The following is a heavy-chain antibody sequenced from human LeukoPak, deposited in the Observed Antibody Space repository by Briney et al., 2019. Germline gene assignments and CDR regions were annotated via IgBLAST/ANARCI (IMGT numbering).Heavy chain of an antibody. CDR1: GFTFTNAW. D-gene: IGHD3-22*01. J-gene: IGHJ4*02. CDR2: IKSKRDGGAT. Sequence: PGGSLRLSCEASGFTFTNAWMNWVRQAPGKGPEWVGRIKSKRDGGATEYAAPVKGRFTISRDDSKNTVYLQMNSLKTEDTGVYYCTRDRRITMTDYWGQGTLVTVSS. V-gene: IGHV3-15*01. CDR3: TRDRRITMTDY.